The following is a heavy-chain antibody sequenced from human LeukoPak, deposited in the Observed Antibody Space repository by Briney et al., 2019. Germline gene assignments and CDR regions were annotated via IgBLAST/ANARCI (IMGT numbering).Heavy chain of an antibody. V-gene: IGHV3-30-3*01. Sequence: PGRSLRLSRAASGFTFSSYAMHWVRQAPGKGLEWVAVISYDGSNKYYADSVKGRFTISRDNSKNTLYLQMNSLRAEDTAVYYCARDSYSSGWFYYFDYWGQGTLVTVSS. D-gene: IGHD6-19*01. J-gene: IGHJ4*02. CDR2: ISYDGSNK. CDR3: ARDSYSSGWFYYFDY. CDR1: GFTFSSYA.